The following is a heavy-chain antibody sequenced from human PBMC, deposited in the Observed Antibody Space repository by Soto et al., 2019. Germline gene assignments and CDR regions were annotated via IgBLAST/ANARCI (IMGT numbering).Heavy chain of an antibody. Sequence: PSETLSLTCTVSGDFISNGGYYWSWLRQHPGKGLEWIGYIYYSGSTYYNPSLKSRSSISLDTSKNRFSLKLTSVTAADTAVYYCARVGYNWTDEVIWGQGTMVTVSS. CDR1: GDFISNGGYY. V-gene: IGHV4-31*03. J-gene: IGHJ3*01. CDR2: IYYSGST. D-gene: IGHD1-20*01. CDR3: ARVGYNWTDEVI.